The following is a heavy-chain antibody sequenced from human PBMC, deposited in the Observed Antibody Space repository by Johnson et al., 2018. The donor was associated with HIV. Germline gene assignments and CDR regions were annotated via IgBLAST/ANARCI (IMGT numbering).Heavy chain of an antibody. CDR2: IKQDGSEK. CDR3: ARAPNVWGGSYYGDVFDI. D-gene: IGHD1-26*01. Sequence: VQLVESGGGLVQPGGSLRLSCAASGFTFSTYWMSWVRQAPGKGLEWVANIKQDGSEKYYVDSVKGRFTISRDNAKNSLYLKMNSLRAEDTAVYYCARAPNVWGGSYYGDVFDIWGQGTMVAVSS. CDR1: GFTFSTYW. J-gene: IGHJ3*02. V-gene: IGHV3-7*05.